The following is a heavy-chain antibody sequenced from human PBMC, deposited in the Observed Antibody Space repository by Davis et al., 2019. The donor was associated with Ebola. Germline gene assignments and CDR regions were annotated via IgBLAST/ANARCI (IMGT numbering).Heavy chain of an antibody. CDR3: ARVISRYYDSSGYYYDY. V-gene: IGHV1-18*01. CDR2: ISAYNGNT. J-gene: IGHJ4*02. Sequence: ASVKVSCKASGGTFSSYAISWVRQAPGQGLEWMGWISAYNGNTNYAQKLQGRVTMTTDTSTSTAYMELRSLRSDDTAVYYCARVISRYYDSSGYYYDYWGQGTLVTVSS. D-gene: IGHD3-22*01. CDR1: GGTFSSYA.